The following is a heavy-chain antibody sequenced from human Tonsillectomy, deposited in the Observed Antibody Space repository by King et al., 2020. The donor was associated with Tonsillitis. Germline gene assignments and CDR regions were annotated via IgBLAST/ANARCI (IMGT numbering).Heavy chain of an antibody. D-gene: IGHD6-19*01. CDR1: GYSFTSYW. CDR3: ARYGVAVAGTSSGYWYFDL. CDR2: IYPGDSDT. J-gene: IGHJ2*01. V-gene: IGHV5-51*01. Sequence: QLVQSGAEVKKPGESLKISCKGSGYSFTSYWIGWVRQMPGKGLEWMGIIYPGDSDTRYSPTFQGEVTISADNSISTAYLQWSSLKASDTAMYYCARYGVAVAGTSSGYWYFDLWGRGTLVTVSS.